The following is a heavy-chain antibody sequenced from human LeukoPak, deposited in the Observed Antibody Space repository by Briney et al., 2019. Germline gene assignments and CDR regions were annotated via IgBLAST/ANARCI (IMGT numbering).Heavy chain of an antibody. D-gene: IGHD3-3*01. V-gene: IGHV3-23*01. CDR1: GFTFSSYA. J-gene: IGHJ4*02. CDR3: AKDRIVLRFLEWLLIFDY. Sequence: PGGSLRLSCAASGFTFSSYAMSWVRQAPGKGLEWVSAISGSGGSTYYADSVKGRFTISRDNSKNTLYLQMNSLKAEDTAVYYCAKDRIVLRFLEWLLIFDYWGQGTLVTVSS. CDR2: ISGSGGST.